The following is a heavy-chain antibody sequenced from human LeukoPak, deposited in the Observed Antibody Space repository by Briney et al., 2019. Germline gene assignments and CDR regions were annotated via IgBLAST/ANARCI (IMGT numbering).Heavy chain of an antibody. CDR2: INPNSGDT. CDR3: ARGDYYGSPKVVAA. D-gene: IGHD3-10*01. CDR1: GYTFTGYY. V-gene: IGHV1-2*02. Sequence: ASVKVSCKASGYTFTGYYMHWVRQAPGQGLEWIGWINPNSGDTNYAQKFQDRVTMTRDTSISTAYVELNFLRSDDTAVFYCARGDYYGSPKVVAAWGQGTLVTVSS. J-gene: IGHJ5*02.